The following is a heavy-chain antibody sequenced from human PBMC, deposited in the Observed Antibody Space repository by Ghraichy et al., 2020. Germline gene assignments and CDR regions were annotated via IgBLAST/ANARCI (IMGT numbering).Heavy chain of an antibody. V-gene: IGHV4-34*01. J-gene: IGHJ4*02. Sequence: SETLSLTCAVNDGSFSGYHWSWVRQPPGKGLEWIGGVNHRGSTTYNPSLKSRVTVSVDTSKNQFSLKLNSVTDADTAVYYCARDGAARRQRVLVYWGQGTLVTVSS. D-gene: IGHD6-6*01. CDR2: VNHRGST. CDR1: DGSFSGYH. CDR3: ARDGAARRQRVLVY.